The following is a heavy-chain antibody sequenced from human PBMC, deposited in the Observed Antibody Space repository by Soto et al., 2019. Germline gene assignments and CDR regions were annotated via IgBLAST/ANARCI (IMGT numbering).Heavy chain of an antibody. CDR2: IIPIFGTA. CDR1: GGTFSSYA. V-gene: IGHV1-69*06. CDR3: ARGEDIVVVVAATPPHYYGMDV. J-gene: IGHJ6*02. D-gene: IGHD2-15*01. Sequence: GASVKVSCKASGGTFSSYAISWVRQAPGQGLEWMGGIIPIFGTANYAQKFQGRVTITADKSTSTAYMELSSLRSEDTAVYYCARGEDIVVVVAATPPHYYGMDVWGQGTTVTVSS.